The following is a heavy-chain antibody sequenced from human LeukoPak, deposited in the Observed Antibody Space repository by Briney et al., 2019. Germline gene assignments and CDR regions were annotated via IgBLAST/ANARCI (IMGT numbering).Heavy chain of an antibody. D-gene: IGHD3-9*01. Sequence: GGSLRLSCTASGFPFSDYGMTWFRQAPGKGLEWVGFIRSTPYGGTPEYAASVKGRFTISRDDSRSIAYLQMNNLEIEDTAVYYCARGILTGGRYYFDYWGQGTLVTVSS. CDR2: IRSTPYGGTP. CDR3: ARGILTGGRYYFDY. V-gene: IGHV3-49*03. J-gene: IGHJ4*02. CDR1: GFPFSDYG.